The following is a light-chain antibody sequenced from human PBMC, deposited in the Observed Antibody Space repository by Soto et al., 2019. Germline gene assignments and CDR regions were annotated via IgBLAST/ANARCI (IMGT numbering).Light chain of an antibody. CDR1: QSVTSSY. J-gene: IGKJ4*01. V-gene: IGKV3-20*01. CDR3: LQYDSSALT. Sequence: EIVLTQSPGTLSLSPGERATLSCRASQSVTSSYLAWYQQKPDQAPRLLIYGASITATSIPDGFSGSGSGTDFTLIISSLETEDFAVYYCLQYDSSALTFGGGTKVEIK. CDR2: GAS.